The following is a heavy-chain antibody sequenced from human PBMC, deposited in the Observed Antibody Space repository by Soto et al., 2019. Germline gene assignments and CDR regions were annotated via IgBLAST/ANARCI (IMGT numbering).Heavy chain of an antibody. CDR3: AREDIVVVTATPVHYYYGMDV. J-gene: IGHJ6*02. D-gene: IGHD2-21*02. CDR1: GFTFSSYW. CDR2: IKQDGSEK. Sequence: PGGSLRLSCAASGFTFSSYWMSWVRQAPGKGLEWVANIKQDGSEKYYVDSVKGRFTISRDNAKNSLYLQMNSLRAEDTAVYYCAREDIVVVTATPVHYYYGMDVWGQGTTVTVSS. V-gene: IGHV3-7*05.